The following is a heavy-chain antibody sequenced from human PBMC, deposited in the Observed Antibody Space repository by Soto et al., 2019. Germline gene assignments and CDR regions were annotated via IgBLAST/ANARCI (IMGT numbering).Heavy chain of an antibody. CDR3: ARDGPGYCSSVTCFFPEY. CDR1: DFPFRTYA. CDR2: ISYDASNK. J-gene: IGHJ4*02. D-gene: IGHD2-2*01. V-gene: IGHV3-30-3*01. Sequence: PGGSRNPPLAPLDFPFRTYAIHWVRQPQAKELEWVAVISYDASNKVYADSVKGRFTISRDNSKNTLYLQMNRLRTEDTATYYCARDGPGYCSSVTCFFPEYWGQGTLVTVSS.